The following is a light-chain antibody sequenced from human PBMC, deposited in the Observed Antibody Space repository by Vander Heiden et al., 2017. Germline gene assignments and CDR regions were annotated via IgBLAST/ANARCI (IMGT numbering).Light chain of an antibody. CDR3: QHYDDLRLT. CDR2: DAS. Sequence: DIQMTQSPSSLSASVGDRVTITCQASQDISNYLNWYQQKPGNAPNLLIYDASTLEPRVPSRFSGSGTGTDFTFTISSLQPEDIATYYCQHYDDLRLTFGGGTKVEI. V-gene: IGKV1-33*01. J-gene: IGKJ4*01. CDR1: QDISNY.